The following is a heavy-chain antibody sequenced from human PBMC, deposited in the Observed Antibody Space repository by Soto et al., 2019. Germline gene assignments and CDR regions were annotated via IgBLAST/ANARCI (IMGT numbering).Heavy chain of an antibody. CDR1: GYTFSNHE. CDR2: ISSGGKTT. V-gene: IGHV3-48*03. Sequence: GGSLRLSCAASGYTFSNHEMAWIRQAPGKGLEWVAYISSGGKTTYYADSLKGRFTISRDNDKNSLSLGMNGLRDEDTAMYYCARVGDKFYGLDFWGQGTRVTVSS. D-gene: IGHD2-21*02. J-gene: IGHJ4*02. CDR3: ARVGDKFYGLDF.